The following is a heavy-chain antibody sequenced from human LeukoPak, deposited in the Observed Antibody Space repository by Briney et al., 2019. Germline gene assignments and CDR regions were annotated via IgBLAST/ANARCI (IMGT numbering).Heavy chain of an antibody. CDR2: FDPEDGET. Sequence: GASVKVSCKVSGYTLTELSMHWVRQAPGKGLEWMGGFDPEDGETIYAQKFQGRVTMTEDTSTDTAYMELSSLRSEDTAVYYCARTDIVATGYAYYYYGMDVWGQGTTVTVSS. CDR3: ARTDIVATGYAYYYYGMDV. D-gene: IGHD5-12*01. V-gene: IGHV1-24*01. J-gene: IGHJ6*02. CDR1: GYTLTELS.